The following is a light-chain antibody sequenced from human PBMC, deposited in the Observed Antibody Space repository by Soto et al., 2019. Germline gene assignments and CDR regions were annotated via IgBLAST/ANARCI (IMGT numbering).Light chain of an antibody. Sequence: DIQMTQSPSTLSASVGDRVSITCPASQSISRQLAWYQQKPGKAPNLLIYQASNLETGVPSRFTGSGSGTEFTLTISSLQPDDLATYYCLPYQRYWTFGQGTKVEI. CDR1: QSISRQ. CDR2: QAS. V-gene: IGKV1-5*03. J-gene: IGKJ1*01. CDR3: LPYQRYWT.